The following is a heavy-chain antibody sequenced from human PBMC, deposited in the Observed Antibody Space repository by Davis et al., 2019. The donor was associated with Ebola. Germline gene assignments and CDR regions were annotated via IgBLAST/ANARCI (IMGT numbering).Heavy chain of an antibody. D-gene: IGHD6-13*01. J-gene: IGHJ4*02. V-gene: IGHV4-34*01. CDR1: GGSFSGYY. Sequence: MPSETLSLTCAVYGGSFSGYYWSWIRQPPGKGLEWIGEINHSGSTNYNPSLKSRVTISVDTSKNQFSLKLSSVTAADTAVYYCAILSSSFDYWGQGTLVTVSS. CDR3: AILSSSFDY. CDR2: INHSGST.